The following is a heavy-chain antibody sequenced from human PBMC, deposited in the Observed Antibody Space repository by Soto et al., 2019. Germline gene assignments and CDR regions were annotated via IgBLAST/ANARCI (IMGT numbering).Heavy chain of an antibody. Sequence: ETLSLTCTVSGGSIGNSYWSWIRQSPGKGLESIANIYYGGSSNYNPSLKSRVTISFDTSKNQFSLKLSSVTAADTAVYYCARGGTYYDILTGYYPNWFDPWGQGTLVTVSS. V-gene: IGHV4-59*01. CDR1: GGSIGNSY. J-gene: IGHJ5*02. D-gene: IGHD3-9*01. CDR2: IYYGGSS. CDR3: ARGGTYYDILTGYYPNWFDP.